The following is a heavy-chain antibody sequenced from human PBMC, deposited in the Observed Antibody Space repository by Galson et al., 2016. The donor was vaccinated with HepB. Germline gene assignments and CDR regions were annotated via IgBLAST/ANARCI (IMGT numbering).Heavy chain of an antibody. Sequence: SLRLSCAASGFTFTNYALNWVRQAPGKGLEWVSGISGSGGSTYYADSVKGRFTISRDQSNNTLHLQMNSLRAEDTAIYICAKDISALVLPAAIDYWGQGTLVTVSS. D-gene: IGHD2-2*02. J-gene: IGHJ4*02. CDR3: AKDISALVLPAAIDY. CDR1: GFTFTNYA. CDR2: ISGSGGST. V-gene: IGHV3-23*01.